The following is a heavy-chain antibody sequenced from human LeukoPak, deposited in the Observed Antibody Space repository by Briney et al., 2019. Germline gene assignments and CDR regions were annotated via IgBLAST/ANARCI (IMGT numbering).Heavy chain of an antibody. D-gene: IGHD3-10*01. V-gene: IGHV3-43*02. CDR2: ISGDGGST. J-gene: IGHJ4*02. Sequence: PGGSLRLSCAASGFTFDDYAMHWVRQAPGKGLEWVSLISGDGGSTYYEDSVKGRFTISRDNSKNSLYLQMNSLRPEDTALYYCAKDRGGPMGLFDYWGQGTLVTVSS. CDR3: AKDRGGPMGLFDY. CDR1: GFTFDDYA.